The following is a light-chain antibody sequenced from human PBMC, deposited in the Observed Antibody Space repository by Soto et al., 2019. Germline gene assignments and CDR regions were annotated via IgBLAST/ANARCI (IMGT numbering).Light chain of an antibody. Sequence: AIQLTQSPSSLSASVGDRVTITCRASQGISSTLAWYQQKSGKAPKLLIHDASSLEGGVPTRFSGSGSGTDFPLTISSLQPEDFATYFCQQFNSYPITFGQGTRLEIK. CDR2: DAS. CDR1: QGISST. V-gene: IGKV1-13*02. J-gene: IGKJ5*01. CDR3: QQFNSYPIT.